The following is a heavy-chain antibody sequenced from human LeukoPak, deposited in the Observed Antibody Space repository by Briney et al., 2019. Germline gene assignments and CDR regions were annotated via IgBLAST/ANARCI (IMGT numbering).Heavy chain of an antibody. D-gene: IGHD1-14*01. Sequence: GGSLRLSCAASGFTVITNDMTWVHQAPGKGLEWVSVLYSDGNTKYADSVQGRFTISRDNSKNTLYLEMNSLSPDDTAVYYCARGVEPLAANTLAYWGQGTLVTVSS. CDR3: ARGVEPLAANTLAY. CDR2: LYSDGNT. CDR1: GFTVITND. J-gene: IGHJ4*02. V-gene: IGHV3-53*01.